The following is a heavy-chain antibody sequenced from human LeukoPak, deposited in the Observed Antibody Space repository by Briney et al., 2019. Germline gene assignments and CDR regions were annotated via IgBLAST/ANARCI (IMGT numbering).Heavy chain of an antibody. V-gene: IGHV4-59*01. J-gene: IGHJ6*02. D-gene: IGHD6-19*01. CDR2: IYYSGST. CDR3: AREFGYSSGPYYYYGMDV. CDR1: GGSISSYY. Sequence: SETLSLTCTVPGGSISSYYWSWIRQPPGNRLEWIGYIYYSGSTNYNPSLKSRVTISVDTSKNQFSLKLSSVTAADTAVYYCAREFGYSSGPYYYYGMDVWGQGTTVTVSS.